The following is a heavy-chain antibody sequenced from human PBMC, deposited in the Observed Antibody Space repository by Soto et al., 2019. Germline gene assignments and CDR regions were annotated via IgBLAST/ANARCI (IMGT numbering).Heavy chain of an antibody. CDR1: GYTFSAYD. D-gene: IGHD6-13*01. J-gene: IGHJ4*02. V-gene: IGHV1-18*01. Sequence: GASVKVSCKTAGYTFSAYDIYWVRQAPGQGLEWMGWIRTYNGDTNYAQKLQGRVTMTTDTSTSTAYMELRSLRSDDTPVYYCARDLAAGNCDYWGQGTLVTVSS. CDR2: IRTYNGDT. CDR3: ARDLAAGNCDY.